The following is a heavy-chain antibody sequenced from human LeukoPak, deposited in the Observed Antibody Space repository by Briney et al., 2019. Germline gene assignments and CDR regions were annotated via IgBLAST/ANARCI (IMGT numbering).Heavy chain of an antibody. D-gene: IGHD2-21*02. CDR1: GYTFTSYY. V-gene: IGHV1-46*01. Sequence: ASVKVSCKASGYTFTSYYMHWVRQAPGQGLEWMGIINPSGGSTSYAQKFQGRVTMTRDTSTSTVYMELSSLRSEDTAVYYCARDGYCGGDCYDAFGIWGQGTMVTVSS. J-gene: IGHJ3*02. CDR2: INPSGGST. CDR3: ARDGYCGGDCYDAFGI.